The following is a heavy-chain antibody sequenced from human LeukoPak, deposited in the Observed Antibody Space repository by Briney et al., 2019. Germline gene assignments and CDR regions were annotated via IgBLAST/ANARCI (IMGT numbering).Heavy chain of an antibody. V-gene: IGHV3-48*04. CDR1: GFTFSRHG. J-gene: IGHJ6*04. Sequence: GGSLRLSCVASGFTFSRHGMNWVRQAPGKGLEWVSYISSSGSTIYYADSVRGRFTISRDNAKNSLYLQMNSLRAEDTAVYYCAELGITMIGGVWGKGTTVTISS. D-gene: IGHD3-10*02. CDR3: AELGITMIGGV. CDR2: ISSSGSTI.